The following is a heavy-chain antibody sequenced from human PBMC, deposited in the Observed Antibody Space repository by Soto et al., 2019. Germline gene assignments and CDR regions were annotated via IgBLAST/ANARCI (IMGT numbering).Heavy chain of an antibody. Sequence: RWSLRLSCSASVFTFSNYWMSWSRQAPGKGLEWVANIKQDESEKYYLDSVRGRFTVSRDNAKNSLYLQMNGLRVEDTAVYYCARSGANWNVPMTYWGQGALVTVSS. CDR3: ARSGANWNVPMTY. V-gene: IGHV3-7*01. D-gene: IGHD1-1*01. CDR2: IKQDESEK. CDR1: VFTFSNYW. J-gene: IGHJ4*02.